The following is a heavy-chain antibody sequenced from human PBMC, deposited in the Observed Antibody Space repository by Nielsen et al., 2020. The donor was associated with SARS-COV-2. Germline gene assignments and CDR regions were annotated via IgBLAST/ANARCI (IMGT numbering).Heavy chain of an antibody. CDR1: GGSIRSHY. CDR3: ARGGYSYLYFDD. Sequence: SETLSLTCTVSGGSIRSHYWSWIRKSPGKALEWIGYFYYSGSTDYNPSLKSRVSISKDTSKNQFSLKLNSVTAADTAVYYCARGGYSYLYFDDWSQGTQVIVSS. CDR2: FYYSGST. V-gene: IGHV4-59*11. J-gene: IGHJ4*02. D-gene: IGHD5-18*01.